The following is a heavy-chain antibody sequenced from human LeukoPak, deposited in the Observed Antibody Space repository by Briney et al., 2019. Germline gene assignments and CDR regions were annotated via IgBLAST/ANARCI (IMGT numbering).Heavy chain of an antibody. CDR3: ARYGPHITIFGVVNGWFDP. V-gene: IGHV1-2*06. CDR2: INPNSGGT. CDR1: GYTFTGYY. D-gene: IGHD3-3*01. J-gene: IGHJ5*02. Sequence: ASVKVSCKASGYTFTGYYMHWVRQAPGQGLEWMGRINPNSGGTNYAQKFQGRVTMTRDTSISTAYVELSRLRSDDTAVCYCARYGPHITIFGVVNGWFDPWGQGTLVTVSS.